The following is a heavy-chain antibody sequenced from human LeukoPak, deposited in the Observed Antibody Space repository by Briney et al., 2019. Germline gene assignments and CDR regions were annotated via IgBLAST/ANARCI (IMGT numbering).Heavy chain of an antibody. CDR2: INPNSGGT. CDR3: ARVPYITIFGYYFDY. V-gene: IGHV1-2*02. J-gene: IGHJ4*02. CDR1: GYTFTSYY. D-gene: IGHD3-3*01. Sequence: ASVKVSCKASGYTFTSYYMHWVRQAPGQGLEWMGWINPNSGGTNYAQKFQGRVTMTRDTSISTAYMELSRLRSDDTAVYYCARVPYITIFGYYFDYWGQGTLVTVFS.